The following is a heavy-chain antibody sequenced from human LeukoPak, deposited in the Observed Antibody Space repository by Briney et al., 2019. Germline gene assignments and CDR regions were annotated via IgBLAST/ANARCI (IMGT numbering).Heavy chain of an antibody. CDR3: ATNRVGTYDRPFDI. J-gene: IGHJ3*02. V-gene: IGHV4-59*08. D-gene: IGHD1-26*01. CDR2: IHYTGTT. CDR1: GGSLNSHY. Sequence: PSETLSLTCIVSGGSLNSHYWSWIRQPPGKGLEWIGDIHYTGTTKYNPSVKSRVTISIDTSKNQFSLELSSVTATDTAVYFCATNRVGTYDRPFDIWGQGTMVTVSS.